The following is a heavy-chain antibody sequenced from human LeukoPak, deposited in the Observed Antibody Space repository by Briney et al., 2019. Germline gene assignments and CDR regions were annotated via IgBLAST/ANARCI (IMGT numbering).Heavy chain of an antibody. V-gene: IGHV4-59*01. CDR1: GGSISSYY. CDR3: AGIRVGAANFDY. CDR2: ICYSGST. J-gene: IGHJ4*02. D-gene: IGHD2-15*01. Sequence: SETLSLTCTVSGGSISSYYWSWIRQPPGKGLEWIGYICYSGSTNYNPSLKSRVTISVDTSKNRFSLKLSSVTAADTAVYYCAGIRVGAANFDYWGQGTLVTVSS.